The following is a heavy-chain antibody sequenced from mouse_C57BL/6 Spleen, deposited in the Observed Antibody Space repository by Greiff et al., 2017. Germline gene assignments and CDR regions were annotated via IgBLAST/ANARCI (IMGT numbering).Heavy chain of an antibody. D-gene: IGHD2-3*01. J-gene: IGHJ1*03. V-gene: IGHV1-64*01. Sequence: QVQLQQPGAELVKPGASVKLSCKASGYTFTSYWMHWVKQRPGQGLEWIGMIHPNSGSTNYNEKFKSKATLTVDKSSSTAYMQLSSLTSEDSAVYYCARDDGYYWYFEVWGTGTTVTVSS. CDR3: ARDDGYYWYFEV. CDR2: IHPNSGST. CDR1: GYTFTSYW.